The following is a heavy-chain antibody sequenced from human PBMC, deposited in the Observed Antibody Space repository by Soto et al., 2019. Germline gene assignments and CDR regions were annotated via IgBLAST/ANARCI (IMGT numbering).Heavy chain of an antibody. V-gene: IGHV3-11*01. CDR1: GFTFSDYY. CDR3: ARGHYSLDV. Sequence: PGGSLRVSCAASGFTFSDYYMSWIRQAPWKGLEWVSYISNSGSTKFYADSVTGRFTIYRDNARNSLFLQMNSLRVEDSAVYYCARGHYSLDVWGQGTTVTVSS. J-gene: IGHJ6*02. CDR2: ISNSGSTK.